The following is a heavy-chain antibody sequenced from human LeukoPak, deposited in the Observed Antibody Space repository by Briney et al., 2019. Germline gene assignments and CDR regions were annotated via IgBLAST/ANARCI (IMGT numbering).Heavy chain of an antibody. CDR1: GGSISSSSYY. J-gene: IGHJ6*03. CDR3: ARALFLSYYYMDV. V-gene: IGHV4-39*07. CDR2: IYYSGST. Sequence: SETLSLTCTVSGGSISSSSYYWGWIRQPPGKGLEWIGSIYYSGSTYYSPSLKSRVTISVDTSKNQFSLKLSSVTAADTAVYYCARALFLSYYYMDVWGKGTTVTVSS.